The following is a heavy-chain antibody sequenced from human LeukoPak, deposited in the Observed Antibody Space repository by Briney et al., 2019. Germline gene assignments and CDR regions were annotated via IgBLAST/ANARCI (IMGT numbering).Heavy chain of an antibody. Sequence: GASVKVSCKASGYTFASYGISWVRQAPGQGLEWMGIINPSGGSTSYAQKFQGRVTMTRDMSTSTVYMELSSLRSEDTAVYYCARVRRTMAHGAFDIWGQGTMVTVSS. CDR3: ARVRRTMAHGAFDI. D-gene: IGHD3-10*01. CDR1: GYTFASYG. J-gene: IGHJ3*02. CDR2: INPSGGST. V-gene: IGHV1-46*01.